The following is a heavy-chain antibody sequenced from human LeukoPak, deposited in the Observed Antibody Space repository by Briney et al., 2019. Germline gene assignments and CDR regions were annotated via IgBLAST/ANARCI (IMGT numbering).Heavy chain of an antibody. D-gene: IGHD2-15*01. V-gene: IGHV3-21*01. Sequence: GGSLRLSCAASGFTFSSYTMNWLRQAPGRGLEWLSSISTTSSYIYYADSVKGRFTISRDNAKNSLFLQMNSLRVEDTAVYYCAKDYTYCSGSRCYDRFDYWGQGIRVTVSS. CDR2: ISTTSSYI. J-gene: IGHJ4*02. CDR3: AKDYTYCSGSRCYDRFDY. CDR1: GFTFSSYT.